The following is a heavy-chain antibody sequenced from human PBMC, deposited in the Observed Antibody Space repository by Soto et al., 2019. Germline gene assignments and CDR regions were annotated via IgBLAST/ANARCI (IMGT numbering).Heavy chain of an antibody. CDR3: AAGPFYYDSSNYYSFDH. CDR2: IVASSGNT. D-gene: IGHD3-22*01. J-gene: IGHJ4*02. CDR1: GFTLKSSA. V-gene: IGHV1-58*01. Sequence: SVKVSCKASGFTLKSSAVQWVRQARGQRLEWIGWIVASSGNTHYAQRFQERVTITRDKSTSTAYLELSSLRSEDTAVYYCAAGPFYYDSSNYYSFDHWGQGTQVTVSS.